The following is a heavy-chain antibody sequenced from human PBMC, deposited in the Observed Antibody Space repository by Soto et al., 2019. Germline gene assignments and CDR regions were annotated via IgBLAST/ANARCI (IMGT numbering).Heavy chain of an antibody. D-gene: IGHD4-4*01. CDR1: GFTFSSSA. CDR2: ISYDGSNK. CDR3: ARPLWRDDYNWGYFDL. V-gene: IGHV3-30-3*01. Sequence: QVQLVESGGVVVQPGRSLRLSCAASGFTFSSSAMHWVRQDPGKGLEWVAVISYDGSNKYYADSVKGRFTISRDNSKNTRYLQMNSLRIEDTAVYYCARPLWRDDYNWGYFDLWGRGTLVTVSS. J-gene: IGHJ2*01.